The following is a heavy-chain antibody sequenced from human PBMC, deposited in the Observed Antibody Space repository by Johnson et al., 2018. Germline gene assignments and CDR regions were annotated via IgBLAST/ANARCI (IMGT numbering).Heavy chain of an antibody. CDR1: GFTFGDYT. Sequence: VQLGESGGGLVKPGRSLRLSCTASGFTFGDYTMSWFRQAPGKGLELVGFIRRKAYGWTTDYAASVNGRCTISRYDSKIIAYLQMNRLKTQDTGVYYCSRRLGDNYYYYGMDVWGQGTTVTVSS. D-gene: IGHD3-16*01. J-gene: IGHJ6*02. CDR2: IRRKAYGWTT. CDR3: SRRLGDNYYYYGMDV. V-gene: IGHV3-49*05.